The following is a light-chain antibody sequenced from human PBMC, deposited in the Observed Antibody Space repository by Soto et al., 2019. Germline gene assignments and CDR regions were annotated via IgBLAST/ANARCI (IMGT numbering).Light chain of an antibody. Sequence: DSPMTQSPSSLSASVGDRVTITCRASQSSSSYLNWDQQKPGKAPKLLISAASSLRSGVPLRFRGSGSGTDFTLTISSMQPEDFATSYCQRSYSTTWTFGLGTKVALK. J-gene: IGKJ1*01. V-gene: IGKV1-39*01. CDR2: AAS. CDR1: QSSSSY. CDR3: QRSYSTTWT.